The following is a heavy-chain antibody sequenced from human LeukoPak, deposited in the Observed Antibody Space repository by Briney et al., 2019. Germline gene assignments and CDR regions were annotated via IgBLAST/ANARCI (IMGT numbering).Heavy chain of an antibody. J-gene: IGHJ6*02. CDR3: ARDGGVGGMDV. D-gene: IGHD3-16*01. Sequence: GASVKVSCKVSGYTLTELSMHWVRQAPGQGLEWMGRINPNSGGTNYAQKFQGRVTMTRDTSISTAYMELSRLRSDDTAVYYCARDGGVGGMDVWGQGTTVTVSS. CDR2: INPNSGGT. CDR1: GYTLTELS. V-gene: IGHV1-2*06.